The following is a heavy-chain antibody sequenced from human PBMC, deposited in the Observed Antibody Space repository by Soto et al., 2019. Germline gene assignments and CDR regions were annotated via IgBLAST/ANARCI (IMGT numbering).Heavy chain of an antibody. CDR1: GFSLNTGGVG. D-gene: IGHD2-21*02. CDR2: IYWDDDK. Sequence: QITLMESGPTLVNPTQTLTLTCTFSGFSLNTGGVGVGWIRQPPGKALEWLALIYWDDDKRYSPSLRSRLTLTQDTSKTQVVLTMTNMDPVDTATYYCTHSRCGGDCLPSYSSHYSYGMDVWGQGTTVTVSS. J-gene: IGHJ6*02. V-gene: IGHV2-5*02. CDR3: THSRCGGDCLPSYSSHYSYGMDV.